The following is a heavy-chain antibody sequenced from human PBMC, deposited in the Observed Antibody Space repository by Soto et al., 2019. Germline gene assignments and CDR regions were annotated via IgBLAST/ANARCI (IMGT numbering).Heavy chain of an antibody. CDR2: ISWNSGSI. J-gene: IGHJ4*02. D-gene: IGHD2-2*01. Sequence: PGWSLRLSCEASGFTFDDYAMHLVRQAPGKGLEWGSGISWNSGSIGYADPVKGRFTISRDKAKNSLYLQMNSLRAEDTALYYCAKDIRGRHQYDFEYWGKGTLVTVSS. CDR1: GFTFDDYA. V-gene: IGHV3-9*01. CDR3: AKDIRGRHQYDFEY.